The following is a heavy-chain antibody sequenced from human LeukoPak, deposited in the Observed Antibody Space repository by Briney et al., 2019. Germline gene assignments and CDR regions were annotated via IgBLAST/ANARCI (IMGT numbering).Heavy chain of an antibody. D-gene: IGHD3-22*01. Sequence: GRSLRLSCAASGFTFDDYAMHWVRQAPGKGLEWVSGISWNSGSIGYADSVKGRFTISRDSAKNSLYLQMNSLRAEDTALYYCAKGDYYDSSGYRNWGQGTLVTVSS. V-gene: IGHV3-9*01. CDR3: AKGDYYDSSGYRN. CDR2: ISWNSGSI. CDR1: GFTFDDYA. J-gene: IGHJ4*02.